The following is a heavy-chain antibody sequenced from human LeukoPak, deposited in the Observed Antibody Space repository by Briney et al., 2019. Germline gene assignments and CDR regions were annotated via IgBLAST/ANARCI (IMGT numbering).Heavy chain of an antibody. V-gene: IGHV1-2*02. J-gene: IGHJ6*03. CDR2: INPNSGGT. CDR1: GYTFTGYY. Sequence: ASVKVSCKASGYTFTGYYMHWVRQAPGQGLEWMGWINPNSGGTNYAQKFQGRVTMTRDTSISTAYMELSRLRSDDTAVYYCARVGEGMATISSDFRLNYYYYMDVWGKGTTVTISS. D-gene: IGHD5-24*01. CDR3: ARVGEGMATISSDFRLNYYYYMDV.